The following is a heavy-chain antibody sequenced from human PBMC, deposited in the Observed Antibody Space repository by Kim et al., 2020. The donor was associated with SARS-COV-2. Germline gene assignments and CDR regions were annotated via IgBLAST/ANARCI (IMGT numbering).Heavy chain of an antibody. Sequence: GGSLRLSCAASGFTFSSYSMNWVRQAPGKGLEWVSYISSSSSTIYYADSVKGRFTISRDNAKNSLYLQMNSLRDEDTAVYYCARDIRTYYDILTGYYRHYYYYGMDVWGQGTTVTVSS. J-gene: IGHJ6*02. V-gene: IGHV3-48*02. CDR1: GFTFSSYS. D-gene: IGHD3-9*01. CDR3: ARDIRTYYDILTGYYRHYYYYGMDV. CDR2: ISSSSSTI.